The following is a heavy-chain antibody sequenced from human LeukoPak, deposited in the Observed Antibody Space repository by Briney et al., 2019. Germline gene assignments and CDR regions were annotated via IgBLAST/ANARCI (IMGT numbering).Heavy chain of an antibody. J-gene: IGHJ5*02. CDR3: ARDSGTTGEVKFDP. CDR2: IYYDGST. D-gene: IGHD3-10*01. CDR1: GVSTSSTRYY. V-gene: IGHV4-39*07. Sequence: SETLSLTCTVSGVSTSSTRYYWGWIRQPPGKGLEWIGNIYYDGSTYYNPSLKSRVAISVDTSKKKFSLKVSSVTAADTAIYFCARDSGTTGEVKFDPWGQGTLVTVSS.